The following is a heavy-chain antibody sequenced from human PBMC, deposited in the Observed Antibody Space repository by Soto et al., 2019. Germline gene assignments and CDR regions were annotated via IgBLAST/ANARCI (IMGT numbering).Heavy chain of an antibody. CDR3: ATQACAATWCSPSHNLDH. CDR1: GGTFVRHV. D-gene: IGHD2-8*02. CDR2: INPLSGIP. Sequence: QVQLVQSGAEVKKPESSVKVSCKTSGGTFVRHVISWVRQAPGQGPEWMGKINPLSGIPNYAQKFQDRVTFTADTESSTAYMELSSMRSADTAVYYCATQACAATWCSPSHNLDHWGQGTLVTVSS. V-gene: IGHV1-69*09. J-gene: IGHJ4*02.